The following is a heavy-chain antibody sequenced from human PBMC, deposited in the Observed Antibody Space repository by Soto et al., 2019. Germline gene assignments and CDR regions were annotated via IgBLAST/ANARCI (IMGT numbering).Heavy chain of an antibody. Sequence: GSLRLSCAASGFTLSVYWMHWVRLAPGKGPVWVSRISSDARTTEYADSVKGRFTIFRDNAKNTLYLQMSSLRAEDTALYYCARDRQYFDWEYYFYGMDVWGQGTTVTVSS. CDR2: ISSDARTT. D-gene: IGHD3-9*01. CDR3: ARDRQYFDWEYYFYGMDV. CDR1: GFTLSVYW. V-gene: IGHV3-74*01. J-gene: IGHJ6*02.